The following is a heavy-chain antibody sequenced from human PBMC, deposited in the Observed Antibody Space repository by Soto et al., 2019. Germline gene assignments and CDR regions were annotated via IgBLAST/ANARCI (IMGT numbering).Heavy chain of an antibody. CDR3: AKDQSIAARAGLYYYYGMDV. V-gene: IGHV3-23*01. J-gene: IGHJ6*02. CDR1: GFTFSSYA. Sequence: GGSLRLSCAASGFTFSSYAMSWVRQAPGKGLEWVSAISGSGGSTYYADSVKGRFTISRDNSKNRLYLQMNSLRAEDTAVYYCAKDQSIAARAGLYYYYGMDVWGQGTTVTVSS. D-gene: IGHD6-6*01. CDR2: ISGSGGST.